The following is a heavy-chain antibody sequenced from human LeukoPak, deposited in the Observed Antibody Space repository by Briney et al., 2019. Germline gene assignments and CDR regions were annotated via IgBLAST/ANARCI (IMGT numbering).Heavy chain of an antibody. CDR2: ISTSSSYI. CDR1: GFTFSSYS. CDR3: AKPARTDYADY. J-gene: IGHJ4*02. V-gene: IGHV3-21*04. Sequence: GGSLRLSCAASGFTFSSYSMNWVRQAPGKGLEWVSFISTSSSYIYYADSVKGRFTISRDNSKNTLFLQMNSLRAEDTAVYYCAKPARTDYADYWGQGTLVTVSS. D-gene: IGHD1-14*01.